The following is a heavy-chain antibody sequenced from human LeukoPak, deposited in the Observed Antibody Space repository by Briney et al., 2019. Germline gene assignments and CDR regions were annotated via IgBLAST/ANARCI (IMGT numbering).Heavy chain of an antibody. CDR1: GGSISSGGYY. CDR3: ARDLRYFDWLSTDYYYYGMDV. CDR2: IYYSGST. D-gene: IGHD3-9*01. V-gene: IGHV4-31*03. J-gene: IGHJ6*02. Sequence: PSQTLSLTCTVSGGSISSGGYYWSWIRQHPGKGLEWIGYIYYSGSTYYNPSLKSRVTISVDTSKNQFSLKLSSVTAADTAVYYCARDLRYFDWLSTDYYYYGMDVWGQGTTVTVSS.